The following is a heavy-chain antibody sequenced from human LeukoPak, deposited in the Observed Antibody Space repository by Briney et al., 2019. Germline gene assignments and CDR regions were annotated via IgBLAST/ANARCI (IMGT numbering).Heavy chain of an antibody. CDR1: GFTFSSYG. CDR3: TTDLGITMVRGVIGDAFDI. CDR2: IWYDGSNK. Sequence: GGSLRLSCATSGFTFSSYGMHWVRQAPGKGLEWVAVIWYDGSNKYYADSVKGRFTISRDNSKNTLYLQMNSLKTEDTAVYYCTTDLGITMVRGVIGDAFDIWGQGTMVTVSS. D-gene: IGHD3-10*01. J-gene: IGHJ3*02. V-gene: IGHV3-33*01.